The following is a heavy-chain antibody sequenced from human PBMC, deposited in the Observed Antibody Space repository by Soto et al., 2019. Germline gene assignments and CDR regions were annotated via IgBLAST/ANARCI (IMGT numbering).Heavy chain of an antibody. CDR1: GGSISSYY. D-gene: IGHD5-12*01. CDR2: IYYSGST. J-gene: IGHJ6*03. V-gene: IGHV4-59*01. Sequence: SETLSLTCTVSGGSISSYYWSWIRQPPGKGLEWIGYIYYSGSTNYNPSLKSRVTISVETSKNQFSLKLSSVTAADTAVYYWARWYSGYDSNLLKYYYYYMDVWGKGTTVTVSS. CDR3: ARWYSGYDSNLLKYYYYYMDV.